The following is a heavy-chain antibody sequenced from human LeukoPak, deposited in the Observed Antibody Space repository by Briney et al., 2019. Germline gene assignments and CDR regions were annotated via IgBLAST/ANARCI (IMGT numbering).Heavy chain of an antibody. D-gene: IGHD5-12*01. V-gene: IGHV3-23*01. CDR2: ISGSGGDT. CDR3: VRLVGGDIDY. J-gene: IGHJ4*02. CDR1: GFTFSSYA. Sequence: GGSLRLSCAASGFTFSSYAMSWVRQAPGKGLEWVSVISGSGGDTSYADSVKGRFTISRDNSKNTLYLQMNSLRDEDTAVYYCVRLVGGDIDYWGQGTLVTVSS.